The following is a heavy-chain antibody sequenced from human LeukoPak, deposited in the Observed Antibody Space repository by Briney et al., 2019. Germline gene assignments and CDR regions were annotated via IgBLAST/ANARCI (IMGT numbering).Heavy chain of an antibody. CDR2: IYYSGST. CDR3: AREAYYGLDV. CDR1: GGSISGNY. Sequence: SETLSLTCTVSGGSISGNYWSWIRQPPGKGLEWIGYIYYSGSTTYKPSLKSRVTMSVDTSKNQSTLKLNSVTAADTAVYYCAREAYYGLDVWGLGTTVTVSS. J-gene: IGHJ6*02. V-gene: IGHV4-59*01.